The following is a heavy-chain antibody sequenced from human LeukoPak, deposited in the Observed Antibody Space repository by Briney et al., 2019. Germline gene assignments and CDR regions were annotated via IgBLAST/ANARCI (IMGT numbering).Heavy chain of an antibody. J-gene: IGHJ4*02. CDR3: ASSIAVAGSYFDY. CDR1: GGTFSSYA. Sequence: GASVKVSCKASGGTFSSYAISWVRQATGQGLEWMGWMNPINGNTGYAQKFQGRVTMTRDTSISTAYMELRSLTSEDTAVYYCASSIAVAGSYFDYWGQGTLVTVSS. CDR2: MNPINGNT. D-gene: IGHD6-19*01. V-gene: IGHV1-8*02.